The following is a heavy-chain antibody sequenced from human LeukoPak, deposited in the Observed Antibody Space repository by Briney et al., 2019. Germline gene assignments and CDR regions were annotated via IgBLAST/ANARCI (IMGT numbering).Heavy chain of an antibody. D-gene: IGHD2-15*01. J-gene: IGHJ4*02. Sequence: SVKVSCKASGGTFSSYAISWVRRAPGQGLEWMGGIIPIFGTANYAQKFQGRVTMTRDTSTSTVYMELSSLRSEDTAVYYCARGYCSGGSCYPFDYWGQGTLVTVSS. V-gene: IGHV1-69*05. CDR1: GGTFSSYA. CDR3: ARGYCSGGSCYPFDY. CDR2: IIPIFGTA.